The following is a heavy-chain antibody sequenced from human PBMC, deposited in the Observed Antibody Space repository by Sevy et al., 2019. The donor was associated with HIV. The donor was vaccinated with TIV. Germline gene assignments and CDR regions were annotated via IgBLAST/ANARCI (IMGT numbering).Heavy chain of an antibody. CDR2: IYNVGDT. CDR3: ARRVPALAGNWFDP. J-gene: IGHJ5*02. Sequence: LSLTCTVSGGSISGYYWSWIRQSPGKGLEWIGYIYNVGDTRYNPSLKSRLTISMATSKNQFSLHLNSVTAADTAVYYCARRVPALAGNWFDPWGQGTLVTVSS. V-gene: IGHV4-59*01. CDR1: GGSISGYY.